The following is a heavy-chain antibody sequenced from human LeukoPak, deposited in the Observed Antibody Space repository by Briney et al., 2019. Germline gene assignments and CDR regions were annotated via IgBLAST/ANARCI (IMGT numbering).Heavy chain of an antibody. J-gene: IGHJ4*02. CDR3: AQKGGTDH. CDR2: ISSTSGDV. CDR1: GFTFSRFG. D-gene: IGHD2-15*01. V-gene: IGHV3-48*02. Sequence: GGSLRLSCVASGFTFSRFGMNWVRQAPGKGLERISHISSTSGDVYYADSVKGRFTISRDNAKNSLYLQMSSLRNEDTAIYYCAQKGGTDHWGQGTLVTVSS.